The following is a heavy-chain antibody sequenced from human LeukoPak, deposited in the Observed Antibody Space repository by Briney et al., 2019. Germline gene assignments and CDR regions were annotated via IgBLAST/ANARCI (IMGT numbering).Heavy chain of an antibody. CDR2: MNPNSGNT. Sequence: ASVKVSCKASGYTFTSYDINWVRQATGQGLEWMGWMNPNSGNTGYAQKFQGRVTITRNTSISTAYMELSSLRSEDTAVYYCARAEIRYYDFWSGYHNWFDPRGQGTLVTVSS. J-gene: IGHJ5*02. V-gene: IGHV1-8*03. D-gene: IGHD3-3*01. CDR1: GYTFTSYD. CDR3: ARAEIRYYDFWSGYHNWFDP.